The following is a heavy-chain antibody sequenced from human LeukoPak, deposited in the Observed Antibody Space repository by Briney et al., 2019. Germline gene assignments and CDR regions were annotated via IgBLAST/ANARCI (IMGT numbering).Heavy chain of an antibody. CDR1: GFILSDYN. Sequence: PGRSLRLSCAASGFILSDYNMHWVRQAPGKGLEGVAVISYDGSNKYYADSVKGRFTISRDNSKNTLYLQMNSLRAEDTAVYYCARDQTGFCSGSSCLGFTFDYWGQGILVTVSS. CDR3: ARDQTGFCSGSSCLGFTFDY. D-gene: IGHD2-15*01. CDR2: ISYDGSNK. J-gene: IGHJ4*02. V-gene: IGHV3-30*04.